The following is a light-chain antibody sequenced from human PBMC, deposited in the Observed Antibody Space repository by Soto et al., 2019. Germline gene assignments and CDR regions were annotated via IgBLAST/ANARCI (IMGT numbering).Light chain of an antibody. J-gene: IGKJ2*01. Sequence: ELVLTQSPATLSLSPGERATLSCRASQSVGGDLAWYQQKPGQAPRLLIYGASSRAPGIPDRFSGSGSATDFTLTITRLEPEDFAVYYCQHYDSSPPYTFGQGTKVDIK. CDR2: GAS. CDR3: QHYDSSPPYT. V-gene: IGKV3-20*01. CDR1: QSVGGD.